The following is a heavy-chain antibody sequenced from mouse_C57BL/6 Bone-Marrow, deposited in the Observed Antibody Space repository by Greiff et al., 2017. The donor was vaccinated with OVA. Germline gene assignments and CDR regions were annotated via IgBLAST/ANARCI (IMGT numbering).Heavy chain of an antibody. Sequence: VKLVESGAELVKPGASVKLSCKASGYTFTEYTIHWVKQRSGQGLEWIGWFYPGSGSIKYNEKFKDKATLTADKSSSTVYMELSRWTSEDSAVYFWARHEDSAQAAAWFAYWGQGTLVTVSA. CDR1: GYTFTEYT. CDR3: ARHEDSAQAAAWFAY. J-gene: IGHJ3*01. V-gene: IGHV1-62-2*01. CDR2: FYPGSGSI. D-gene: IGHD3-2*02.